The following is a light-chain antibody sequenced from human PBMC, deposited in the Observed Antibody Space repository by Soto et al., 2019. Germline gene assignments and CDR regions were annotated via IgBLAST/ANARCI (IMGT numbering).Light chain of an antibody. CDR2: QAS. J-gene: IGKJ5*01. CDR1: PSISSW. CDR3: QQYNSYST. V-gene: IGKV1-5*03. Sequence: DIQMTQSPSTLSASVGDRVTVTCRASPSISSWLAWYQQKPGKAPKLLIYQASTLESGVPSRFSGSGSGTEFTLTISSLQPDDFATYYCQQYNSYSTFGQGTRLGL.